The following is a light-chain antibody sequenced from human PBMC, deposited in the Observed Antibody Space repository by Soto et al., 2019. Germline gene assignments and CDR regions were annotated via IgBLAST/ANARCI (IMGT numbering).Light chain of an antibody. CDR2: GAS. Sequence: IVMTQSPATLSVSPWERATLSCRASQSVSSNLAWYQQKPGQAPRLLLYGASTRATGIPARFSGSGSGTDFTLTISSLEPEDFAVYYCQQRSNWPPTWTFGQGTKVDIK. CDR1: QSVSSN. V-gene: IGKV3-11*01. J-gene: IGKJ1*01. CDR3: QQRSNWPPTWT.